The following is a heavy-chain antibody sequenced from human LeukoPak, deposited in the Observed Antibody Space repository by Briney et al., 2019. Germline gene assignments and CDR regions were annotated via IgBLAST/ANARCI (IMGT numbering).Heavy chain of an antibody. V-gene: IGHV3-48*01. CDR2: ISSTGSAK. D-gene: IGHD2-2*01. Sequence: GSLRLSCVVSGFTVSSDYMSWVRQAPGKGLEWLSYISSTGSAKYYADSVKGRFTISRDNAKNSLYLQMNSLGAEDTAVYYCARVTVPATMLIPDWGQGTLVTVSS. J-gene: IGHJ4*02. CDR3: ARVTVPATMLIPD. CDR1: GFTVSSDY.